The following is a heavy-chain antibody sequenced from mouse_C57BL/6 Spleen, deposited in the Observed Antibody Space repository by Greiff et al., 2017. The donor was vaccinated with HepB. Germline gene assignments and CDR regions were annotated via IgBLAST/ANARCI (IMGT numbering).Heavy chain of an antibody. CDR3: ASYYGRGAMDY. V-gene: IGHV3-6*01. CDR2: ISYDGSN. CDR1: GYSITSGYY. D-gene: IGHD1-1*01. Sequence: EVKLMESGPGLVKPSQSLSLTCSVTGYSITSGYYWNWIRQFPGNKLEWMGYISYDGSNNYNPSLKNRISITRDTSKNQFFLKLNSVTTEDTATYYCASYYGRGAMDYWGQGTSVTVSS. J-gene: IGHJ4*01.